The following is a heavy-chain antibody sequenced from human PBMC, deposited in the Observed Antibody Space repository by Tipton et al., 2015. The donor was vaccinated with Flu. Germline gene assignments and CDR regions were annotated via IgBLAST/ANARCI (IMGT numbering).Heavy chain of an antibody. D-gene: IGHD2-2*01. J-gene: IGHJ4*02. CDR2: IGPYNGNT. V-gene: IGHV1-18*01. CDR1: GYTFTSYG. CDR3: ARVGTTGCYYRDS. Sequence: QLVQSGAEVKKPGASVKVSCKASGYTFTSYGITWVRQAPGQGLEWMGWIGPYNGNTNYAQKLKGRVTMTTDTYTNSASMELRSLRSDDTAVYYCARVGTTGCYYRDSWGQGTLVTVSS.